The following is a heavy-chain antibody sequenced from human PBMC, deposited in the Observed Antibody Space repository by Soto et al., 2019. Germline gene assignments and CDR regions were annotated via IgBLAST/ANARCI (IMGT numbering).Heavy chain of an antibody. Sequence: QVQLVQSGAEVKKPGASVKVSCKASGYTFTGYYMHWVRQAPGQGLEWMGWINPNSGGTNFAQKFQGRVTMTRDTSISTAYMEMSRLRSDDTAVYYCAREVGGHANWFDPWGQGTLVTVSA. J-gene: IGHJ5*02. CDR1: GYTFTGYY. CDR2: INPNSGGT. D-gene: IGHD3-16*01. V-gene: IGHV1-2*02. CDR3: AREVGGHANWFDP.